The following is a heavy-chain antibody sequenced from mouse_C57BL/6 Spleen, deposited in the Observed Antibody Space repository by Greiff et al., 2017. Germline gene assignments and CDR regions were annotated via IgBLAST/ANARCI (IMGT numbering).Heavy chain of an antibody. CDR2: LNPGSGGT. V-gene: IGHV1-54*01. CDR1: GYAFTNYL. CDR3: ARREYGNYWFAY. D-gene: IGHD2-10*02. J-gene: IGHJ3*01. Sequence: VLLQQSGAELVRPGTSVKVSCKASGYAFTNYLIEWVKQRPGQGLEWIGVLNPGSGGTNYNEKFKGKATLTADKSSSTAYMQLSSVTSEDSAVYFCARREYGNYWFAYWGQGTLVTVSA.